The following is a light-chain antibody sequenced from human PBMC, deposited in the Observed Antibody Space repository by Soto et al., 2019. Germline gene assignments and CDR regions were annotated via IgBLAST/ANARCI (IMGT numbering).Light chain of an antibody. CDR3: QQYNNWPRT. J-gene: IGKJ1*01. CDR2: GAS. Sequence: EIVMTQSPATLSVSPGDRVTLSCRASQSLRSNSAWYQQKPGQAPRLLIYGASTRVTGIPARFSGSGSGTEFTLTIDSLQSEDFAVYYCQQYNNWPRTFGQGTKVDIK. CDR1: QSLRSN. V-gene: IGKV3-15*01.